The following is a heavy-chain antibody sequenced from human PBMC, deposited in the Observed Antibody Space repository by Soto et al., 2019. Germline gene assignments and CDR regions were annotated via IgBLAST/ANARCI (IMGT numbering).Heavy chain of an antibody. J-gene: IGHJ4*02. V-gene: IGHV4-4*02. Sequence: QVHLQQSGPGLVNPSGTLSLTCAVSGGSLSGSNWWCWVRQPPGQPLEWLGELFNSGSTKYNPSRSSRVTISADQSNNVFALRLTSVTAADTAMYYCVHHGGVPYYHDVWGQGVLVTVSS. D-gene: IGHD2-8*01. CDR2: LFNSGST. CDR1: GGSLSGSNW. CDR3: VHHGGVPYYHDV.